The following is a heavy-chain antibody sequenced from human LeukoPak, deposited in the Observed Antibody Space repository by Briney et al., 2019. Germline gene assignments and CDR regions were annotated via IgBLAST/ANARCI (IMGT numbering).Heavy chain of an antibody. CDR3: ARDSRSSGIVVVVAATLNWFDP. Sequence: GGSLRLSCAASGFTFSSYWMSWVRQAPGKGLEWVANIKQDGSEKYYVDSVKGRFTISRDNAKNSLYLQMNSLRAEDTAVYYCARDSRSSGIVVVVAATLNWFDPWGQGTLVTVSS. CDR1: GFTFSSYW. D-gene: IGHD2-15*01. J-gene: IGHJ5*02. CDR2: IKQDGSEK. V-gene: IGHV3-7*01.